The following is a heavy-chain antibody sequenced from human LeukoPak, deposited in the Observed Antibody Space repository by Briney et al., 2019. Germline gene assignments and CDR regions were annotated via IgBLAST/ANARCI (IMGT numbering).Heavy chain of an antibody. J-gene: IGHJ4*02. D-gene: IGHD3-10*01. CDR2: IRSKTAGGAT. CDR1: GFTFSNAW. V-gene: IGHV3-15*01. Sequence: GGSLRLSCAASGFTFSNAWMTWVRQAPGKGLEWVGRIRSKTAGGATDYAAPVKGRFTISRDDSKNTLNLQMNSLKTEDTAVYFCTTFYYYGSGSYLGYWGQGTLVTVSS. CDR3: TTFYYYGSGSYLGY.